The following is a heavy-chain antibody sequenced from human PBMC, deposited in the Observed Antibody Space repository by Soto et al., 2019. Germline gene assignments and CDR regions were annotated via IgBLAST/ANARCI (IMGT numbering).Heavy chain of an antibody. V-gene: IGHV1-18*01. CDR1: GYTFTSYG. Sequence: ASVKVSCKASGYTFTSYGISWVRQAPGQGLEWMGWISAYNGNTNYAQKLQGRVTMTTDTSTSTAYMELRSLRSDDTAVYYCARDQLPEDYYYYMDDGGKGTTVNGSS. D-gene: IGHD6-6*01. CDR3: ARDQLPEDYYYYMDD. CDR2: ISAYNGNT. J-gene: IGHJ6*03.